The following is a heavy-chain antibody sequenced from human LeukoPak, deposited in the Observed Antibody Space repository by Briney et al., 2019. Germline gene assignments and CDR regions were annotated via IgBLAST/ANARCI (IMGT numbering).Heavy chain of an antibody. CDR1: GFTFSRYW. V-gene: IGHV3-7*01. CDR3: VKDTIFTVDPFDY. J-gene: IGHJ4*02. D-gene: IGHD3-3*01. Sequence: GGSLRLSCAASGFTFSRYWMSWVRQAPGKGLEWVAHINQDGSDRSDKYYVDSVKGRFTVSRDNAKNSLYLQMNNLRAEDTAVYYCVKDTIFTVDPFDYWGQGTLVTVSS. CDR2: INQDGSDRSDK.